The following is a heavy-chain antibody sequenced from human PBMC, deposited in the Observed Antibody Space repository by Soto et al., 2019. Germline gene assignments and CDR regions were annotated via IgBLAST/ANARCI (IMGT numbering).Heavy chain of an antibody. Sequence: EVQLLESGGGLVQPGGSLRLSCAASGFTFSSYAMSWVGQAPGKGLEWVSAISGSGGSTYYADSVKGRFTISRDNSKNTLYLQMNSLRAEDTAVYYCAKASYSSGYPYYFDYWGQGTLVTVSS. J-gene: IGHJ4*02. CDR2: ISGSGGST. CDR3: AKASYSSGYPYYFDY. CDR1: GFTFSSYA. V-gene: IGHV3-23*01. D-gene: IGHD6-19*01.